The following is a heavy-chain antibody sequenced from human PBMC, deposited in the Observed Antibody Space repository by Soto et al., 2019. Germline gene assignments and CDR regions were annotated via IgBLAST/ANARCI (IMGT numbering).Heavy chain of an antibody. Sequence: GESLKISGKGSGYSFTSYCIGWVLQMPGKGLEWMGVIYPGDSRPRYSPSFQGRVTISADKSISTAYLQWTSLEASDTAMYYCAIRSFSSPEFSPWGQGALVTVSS. CDR3: AIRSFSSPEFSP. CDR1: GYSFTSYC. V-gene: IGHV5-51*01. D-gene: IGHD1-26*01. J-gene: IGHJ5*02. CDR2: IYPGDSRP.